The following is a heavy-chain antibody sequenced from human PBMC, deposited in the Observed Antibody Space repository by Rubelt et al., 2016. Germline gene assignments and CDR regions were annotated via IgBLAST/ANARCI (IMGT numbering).Heavy chain of an antibody. CDR1: GYTFTSYY. J-gene: IGHJ4*02. CDR2: IHPSGGST. CDR3: ARTKTVEMATIPLAY. D-gene: IGHD5-24*01. Sequence: QVQLVQSGAEVKKPGASVKVSCKASGYTFTSYYMHWVRQAPGHGLEWMGIIHPSGGSTSYAQKFQGRVTMTRDTSTSTGYMELSSLRSEDTAVYYCARTKTVEMATIPLAYWGQGTLVTVSS. V-gene: IGHV1-46*01.